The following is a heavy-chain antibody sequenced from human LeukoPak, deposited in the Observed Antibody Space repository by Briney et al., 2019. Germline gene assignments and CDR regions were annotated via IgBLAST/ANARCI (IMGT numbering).Heavy chain of an antibody. V-gene: IGHV3-21*01. J-gene: IGHJ4*02. CDR1: GFTFSSYS. CDR2: ISSSSGYI. Sequence: GGSLRLSCAASGFTFSSYSMNWVRQAPGKGLEWVSSISSSSGYIYYADSVKGRFTISRDNAKNSLYLQMNSLRAEDTAVYYCAREPSGYSGYDAVDYWGQGTLVTVSS. CDR3: AREPSGYSGYDAVDY. D-gene: IGHD5-12*01.